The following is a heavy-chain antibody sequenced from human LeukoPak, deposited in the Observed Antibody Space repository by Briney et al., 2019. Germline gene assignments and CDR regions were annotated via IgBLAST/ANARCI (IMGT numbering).Heavy chain of an antibody. CDR1: GFTFSNAW. D-gene: IGHD2-21*02. CDR3: TTSPYCGGDCYFY. Sequence: GGSLRLSCAASGFTFSNAWMSWVRQAPGKGLEWVGRIKSKTEGGTTDYAAPVKGRFTISRDDSKNTLYLQMNSLKTEDTAVYYCTTSPYCGGDCYFYWGQGTLVTVSS. CDR2: IKSKTEGGTT. V-gene: IGHV3-15*01. J-gene: IGHJ4*02.